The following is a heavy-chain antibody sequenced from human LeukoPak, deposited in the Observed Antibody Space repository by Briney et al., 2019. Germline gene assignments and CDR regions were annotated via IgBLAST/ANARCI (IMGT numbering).Heavy chain of an antibody. J-gene: IGHJ6*04. CDR2: ISSSSSYI. CDR3: ARDEVLWFGELPPYYHGMDV. CDR1: GFTFSSYS. Sequence: GGSLRLSCAASGFTFSSYSMNWVRQAPGKGLEWVSSISSSSSYIYYADSVKGRFTISRDNAKNSLYLQMNSLRAEDTAVYYCARDEVLWFGELPPYYHGMDVWGKGTTVTVSS. D-gene: IGHD3-10*01. V-gene: IGHV3-21*01.